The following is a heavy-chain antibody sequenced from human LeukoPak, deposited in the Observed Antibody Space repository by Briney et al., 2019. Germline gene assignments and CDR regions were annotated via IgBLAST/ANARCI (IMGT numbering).Heavy chain of an antibody. V-gene: IGHV3-66*01. CDR3: ARVVEIVGAPGGDY. D-gene: IGHD1-26*01. Sequence: GSLRLSCAASGFTVSSNYMSWVRQAPGKGLEWVSVIYSGGSTYYADSVKGRFTISRDNSKNTLYLQMNSLRAEDTAVYYCARVVEIVGAPGGDYWGQGTLVTVSS. CDR2: IYSGGST. J-gene: IGHJ4*02. CDR1: GFTVSSNY.